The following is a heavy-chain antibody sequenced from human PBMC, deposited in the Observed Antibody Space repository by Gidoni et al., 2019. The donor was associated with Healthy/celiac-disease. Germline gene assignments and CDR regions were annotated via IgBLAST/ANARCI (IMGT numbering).Heavy chain of an antibody. V-gene: IGHV3-48*03. D-gene: IGHD3-9*01. CDR3: ARANHVLRYFDWLPHFDY. CDR2: ISSSGSTI. CDR1: GFTFSSYD. J-gene: IGHJ4*02. Sequence: EVQLVESGGGLVQPGGSLRLSCAASGFTFSSYDMNWVRQAPGKGLGWVSYISSSGSTIYYADSVKGRFTISRDNAKNSLYLQMNSLRAEDTAVYYCARANHVLRYFDWLPHFDYWGQGTLVTVSS.